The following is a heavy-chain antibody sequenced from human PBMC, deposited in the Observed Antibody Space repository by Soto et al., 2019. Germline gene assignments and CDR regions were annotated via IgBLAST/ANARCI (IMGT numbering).Heavy chain of an antibody. CDR1: GGSISSGDYY. CDR2: IYYSGST. J-gene: IGHJ4*02. V-gene: IGHV4-30-4*01. CDR3: ARVSGPTSAFDY. D-gene: IGHD3-16*01. Sequence: PSETLSLTCTVSGGSISSGDYYWSWIRQPPGKGLEWIGYIYYSGSTYYNPSLKSRVTISVDTSKNQFSLKLSSVTAADTAVYYCARVSGPTSAFDYWGQGTLVTVS.